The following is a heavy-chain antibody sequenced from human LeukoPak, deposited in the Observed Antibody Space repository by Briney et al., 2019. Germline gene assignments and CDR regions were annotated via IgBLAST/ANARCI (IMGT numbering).Heavy chain of an antibody. CDR3: ARDVGLTVDY. J-gene: IGHJ4*02. CDR2: IYYSGNT. CDR1: GGSISSYY. Sequence: SETLSLTCTVSGGSISSYYWSWIRQPPGKGLEWIGYIYYSGNTNYNPSLKSRVTISVDTSKNQFSLKLSSVTAADTAVYYCARDVGLTVDYWGQGTLVTVSS. D-gene: IGHD2-21*02. V-gene: IGHV4-59*01.